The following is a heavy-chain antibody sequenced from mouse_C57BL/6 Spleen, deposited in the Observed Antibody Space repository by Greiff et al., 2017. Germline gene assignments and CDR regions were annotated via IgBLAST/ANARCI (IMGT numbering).Heavy chain of an antibody. Sequence: QVQLKESGAELVRPGTSVKMSCKASGYTFTNYWIGWAKQRPGHGLAWIGDIYPGGGYTKYNEKFKGKATLTADKSSSTAYMQFSSLTSEDSAIYYCARRGYDVYYFDYWGQGTTRTVSS. V-gene: IGHV1-63*01. D-gene: IGHD2-2*01. CDR1: GYTFTNYW. CDR2: IYPGGGYT. J-gene: IGHJ2*01. CDR3: ARRGYDVYYFDY.